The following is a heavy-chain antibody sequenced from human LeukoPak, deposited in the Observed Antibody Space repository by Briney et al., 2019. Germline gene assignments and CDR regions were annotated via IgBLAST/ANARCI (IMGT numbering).Heavy chain of an antibody. D-gene: IGHD3-16*01. CDR3: ARDRGRVLDH. CDR1: GFTFSSYG. J-gene: IGHJ5*02. Sequence: GGSLRLSCAASGFTFSSYGMHWVRQAPGKGLEWVAFIRYDGSNKYYADSVKGRFTISRDNSKNTLYLQMKNVRAEDTAVYYCARDRGRVLDHWGQGTLVTVSS. CDR2: IRYDGSNK. V-gene: IGHV3-30*02.